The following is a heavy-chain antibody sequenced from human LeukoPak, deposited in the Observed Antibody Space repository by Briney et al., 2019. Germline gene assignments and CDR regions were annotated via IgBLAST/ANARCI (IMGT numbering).Heavy chain of an antibody. CDR1: GYTFSGYY. J-gene: IGHJ4*02. D-gene: IGHD6-13*01. CDR3: AASSPQESSSWSHYFDY. CDR2: INPKSGDT. Sequence: GASVKVSCKGSGYTFSGYYMHWVRQAPGQGLEWMGWINPKSGDTKYAQKFQGRVTMTRDTSISTAYMELSRLRSDDTAVYYCAASSPQESSSWSHYFDYWGQGTLVTVSS. V-gene: IGHV1-2*02.